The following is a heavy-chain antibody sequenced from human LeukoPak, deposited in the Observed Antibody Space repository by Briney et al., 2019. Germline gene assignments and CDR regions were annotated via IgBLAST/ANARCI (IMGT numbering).Heavy chain of an antibody. CDR1: GFTFSSYG. Sequence: PGGYLRLSCAASGFTFSSYGMHWVRQAPGKGLEWVSDIIDTGRRTYYADSVKGRFTISRDNSKNTLYLQMNSLRAEDTAVYYCAKGSYGSGSYYNLGFDYWGQGTLVTVSS. J-gene: IGHJ4*02. CDR2: IIDTGRRT. V-gene: IGHV3-23*01. CDR3: AKGSYGSGSYYNLGFDY. D-gene: IGHD3-10*01.